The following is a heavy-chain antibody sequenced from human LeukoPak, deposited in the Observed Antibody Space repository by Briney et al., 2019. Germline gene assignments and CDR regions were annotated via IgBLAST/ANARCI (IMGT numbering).Heavy chain of an antibody. J-gene: IGHJ4*02. Sequence: GGSLRLSCAASGFTFSSYAMHWVRQAPGKGLEWVAVISYDGSNKYYADSVKGRFTISRDNSKNTLYLQMNSLRAEDTAVYYCAKDRNRQNYYGSGSSPFDYWGQGTLVTVSS. V-gene: IGHV3-30-3*01. CDR3: AKDRNRQNYYGSGSSPFDY. D-gene: IGHD3-10*01. CDR1: GFTFSSYA. CDR2: ISYDGSNK.